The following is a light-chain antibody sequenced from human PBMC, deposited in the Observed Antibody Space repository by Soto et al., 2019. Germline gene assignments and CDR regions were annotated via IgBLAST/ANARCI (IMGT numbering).Light chain of an antibody. CDR3: QQYSDNWT. CDR1: QSISSW. CDR2: KAS. V-gene: IGKV1-5*03. J-gene: IGKJ1*01. Sequence: DIQMTQSPSTLSASVGDRVTITCRASQSISSWLAWYQQKPGTAPKLLIYKASTLQSGVPSRFSGNGSGTEFTLTISSLQPDDFATYYCQQYSDNWTFGQGTKVEIK.